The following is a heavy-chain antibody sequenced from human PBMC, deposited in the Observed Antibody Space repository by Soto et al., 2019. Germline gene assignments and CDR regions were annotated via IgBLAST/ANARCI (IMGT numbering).Heavy chain of an antibody. Sequence: ASVKVSCKASGYTFTSDTISGVRQAPGQGLEWVGWIGPSSGNTDSARNLQGRVTMTTDISTNTAYMELRSLRSDDTAVYYCARDTGNFFDYWGQGTLVTVSS. J-gene: IGHJ4*02. CDR2: IGPSSGNT. V-gene: IGHV1-18*01. CDR3: ARDTGNFFDY. CDR1: GYTFTSDT.